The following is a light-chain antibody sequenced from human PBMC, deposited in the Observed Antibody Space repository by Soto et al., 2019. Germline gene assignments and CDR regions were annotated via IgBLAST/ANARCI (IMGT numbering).Light chain of an antibody. Sequence: DMHLTRSPSCLSASVVDRVTMTCLASQDISSFLGWYQQKPGKAPELLIFAASTLQSGVPSRFSGSGSGTEFTLTISSLQPEDFATYYCQQVNSYPVTFGGGTKVDIK. J-gene: IGKJ4*01. CDR1: QDISSF. CDR2: AAS. CDR3: QQVNSYPVT. V-gene: IGKV1-9*01.